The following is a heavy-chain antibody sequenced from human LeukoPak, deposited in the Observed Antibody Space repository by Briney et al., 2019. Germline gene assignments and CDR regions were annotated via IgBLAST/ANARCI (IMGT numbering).Heavy chain of an antibody. CDR3: ARVGYYYESSGYYRRDNWFDP. D-gene: IGHD3-22*01. CDR2: IYYSGST. V-gene: IGHV4-59*01. Sequence: PSETLSLTCTVSGGSISSYYWSWIRQPPGKGLEWIGYIYYSGSTNYNPSLKSRVTMSVDTSKNQFSLKLSSVTAADTAVYYCARVGYYYESSGYYRRDNWFDPWGQGILVTVSS. CDR1: GGSISSYY. J-gene: IGHJ5*02.